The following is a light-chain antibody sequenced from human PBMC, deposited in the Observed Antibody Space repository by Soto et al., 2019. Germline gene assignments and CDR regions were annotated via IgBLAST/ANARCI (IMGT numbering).Light chain of an antibody. CDR3: SSYTTSYFYV. CDR1: GRDIGAYNY. J-gene: IGLJ1*01. Sequence: QSELTQPASVSGSPGQSITISCTGSGRDIGAYNYVSWYQQHPGKAPKLIIYEVENRPSGVSNRFSASKSAFTASLTISGLQAEDEADYYCSSYTTSYFYVFGPGTKVTVL. V-gene: IGLV2-14*01. CDR2: EVE.